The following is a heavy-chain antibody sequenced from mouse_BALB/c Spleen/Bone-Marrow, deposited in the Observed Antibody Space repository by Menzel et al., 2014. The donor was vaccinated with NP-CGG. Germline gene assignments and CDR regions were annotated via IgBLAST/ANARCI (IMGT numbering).Heavy chain of an antibody. V-gene: IGHV1-54*01. CDR1: GYAFTNYW. CDR2: INPGSGGI. CDR3: ARELVRGMDY. D-gene: IGHD1-1*01. Sequence: VKLVESGAELVRPGTSVKVSCKASGYAFTNYWIEWIKQRPGQGLEWIGVINPGSGGINYNEKFKGKATLTADKSSSTAYMRLSSLTSDDSAVYFCARELVRGMDYWGQGTSVTVSS. J-gene: IGHJ4*01.